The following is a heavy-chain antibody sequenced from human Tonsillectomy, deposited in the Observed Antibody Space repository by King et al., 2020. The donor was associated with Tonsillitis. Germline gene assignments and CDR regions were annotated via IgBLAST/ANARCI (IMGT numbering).Heavy chain of an antibody. CDR1: GGSISSSSYY. D-gene: IGHD1-26*01. J-gene: IGHJ4*02. CDR3: ATGLVEGFDY. CDR2: IYYSGST. V-gene: IGHV4-39*01. Sequence: QLQESGPGLVKPSETLSLTCTVSGGSISSSSYYWGWIRQPPGKGLEWIGSIYYSGSTYYNPPLKSRVTISVDTSKNQFSLKLSSVTAADTAVYYCATGLVEGFDYWGQGTLVTVSS.